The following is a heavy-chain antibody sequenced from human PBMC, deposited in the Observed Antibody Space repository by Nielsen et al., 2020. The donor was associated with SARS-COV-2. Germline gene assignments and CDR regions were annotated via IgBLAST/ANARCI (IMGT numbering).Heavy chain of an antibody. CDR2: IIPIFGTA. CDR3: ARESVYDSSGYYRPDAFDI. CDR1: GGTFSSYA. Sequence: SVKVSCKASGGTFSSYAISWVRQAPGQGLERMGGIIPIFGTANYAQKFQGRVTITADKSTSTAYMELSSLRSEDTAVYYCARESVYDSSGYYRPDAFDIWGQGTMVTVSS. V-gene: IGHV1-69*06. D-gene: IGHD3-22*01. J-gene: IGHJ3*02.